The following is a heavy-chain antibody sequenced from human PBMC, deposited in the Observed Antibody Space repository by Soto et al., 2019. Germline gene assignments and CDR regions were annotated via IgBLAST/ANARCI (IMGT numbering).Heavy chain of an antibody. CDR3: ARFPTYCSGGSCYSLYFDY. CDR2: IIPILGIA. V-gene: IGHV1-69*02. Sequence: QVQLVQSGAEVKKPGSSEKISCKASGGTFSSYTISWVRQAPGQGLEWMGRIIPILGIANYAQKFQGRVTITADKSTSTAYMELSSLRSEDTAVYYCARFPTYCSGGSCYSLYFDYWGQGTLVTVSS. CDR1: GGTFSSYT. D-gene: IGHD2-15*01. J-gene: IGHJ4*02.